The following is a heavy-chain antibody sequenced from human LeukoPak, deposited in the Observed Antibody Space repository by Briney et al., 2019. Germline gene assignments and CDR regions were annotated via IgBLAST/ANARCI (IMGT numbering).Heavy chain of an antibody. D-gene: IGHD3-22*01. CDR1: GGSISSSSYY. CDR3: ARGGSIYYDSSGYYFDY. Sequence: PSETLSLTCTVSGGSISSSSYYWSWIRQPPGKGLEWIGYIYYSGSTNYNPSLKSRVTISVDTSKNQFSLKLSSVTAADTAVYYCARGGSIYYDSSGYYFDYWGQGTLVTVSS. CDR2: IYYSGST. V-gene: IGHV4-61*01. J-gene: IGHJ4*02.